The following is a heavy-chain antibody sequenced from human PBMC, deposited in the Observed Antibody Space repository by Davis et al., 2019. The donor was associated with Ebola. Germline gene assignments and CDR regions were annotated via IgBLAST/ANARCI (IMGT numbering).Heavy chain of an antibody. Sequence: PGGSLRLSCAVYGGSFSGYYWSWIRQPPGKGLEWIGEINHSGSTNYNPSLKSRVTISVDTSKNQFSLKLSSVTAADTAVYYCARGLITFGGVIVFRGGDYFDYWGQGTLVTVSS. V-gene: IGHV4-34*01. CDR3: ARGLITFGGVIVFRGGDYFDY. CDR1: GGSFSGYY. D-gene: IGHD3-16*02. J-gene: IGHJ4*02. CDR2: INHSGST.